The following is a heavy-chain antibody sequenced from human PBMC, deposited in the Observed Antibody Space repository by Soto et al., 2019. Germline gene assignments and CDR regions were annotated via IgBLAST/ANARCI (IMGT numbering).Heavy chain of an antibody. J-gene: IGHJ4*02. CDR3: VGSLQY. CDR1: GFTFSDYH. Sequence: EMQLVESGGGLVQPGGSLRLSCAASGFTFSDYHMEWVRQAPGKGLEWIGRARNDPRARTTQHAASVRGGFITSRDDSENSLYLQMNSLKTEETAVYYCVGSLQYWGQGTLVTVSS. CDR2: ARNDPRARTT. D-gene: IGHD6-13*01. V-gene: IGHV3-72*01.